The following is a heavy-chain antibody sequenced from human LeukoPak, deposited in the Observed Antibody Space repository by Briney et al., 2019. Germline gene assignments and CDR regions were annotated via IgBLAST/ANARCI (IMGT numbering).Heavy chain of an antibody. CDR1: GYTFTSYG. V-gene: IGHV1-18*01. CDR2: ISAYHGNT. J-gene: IGHJ5*02. CDR3: ARDRSAYDYGDYVNWFDP. D-gene: IGHD4-17*01. Sequence: ASVKVSCKASGYTFTSYGISWVRQAPGQGLEWMGWISAYHGNTNYAQKLQGRVTMTTDTSTSTDYMELRSLRSDDTAVYYCARDRSAYDYGDYVNWFDPWGQGTLVTVSS.